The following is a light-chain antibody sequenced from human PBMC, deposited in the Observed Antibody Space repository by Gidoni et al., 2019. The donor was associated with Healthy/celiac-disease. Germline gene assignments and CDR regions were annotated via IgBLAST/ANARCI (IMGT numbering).Light chain of an antibody. CDR1: NIGSKS. V-gene: IGLV3-21*02. CDR2: DDS. Sequence: SYVLTQPHSVSVATGQAARITCGGNNIGSKSEHWYQQKPGQAPLLVVYDDSDRPSGIPERFSGSNSGNTATLTISRVEAGDEADYYCPVWDSSSDHPGYVFATGTKVTVL. J-gene: IGLJ1*01. CDR3: PVWDSSSDHPGYV.